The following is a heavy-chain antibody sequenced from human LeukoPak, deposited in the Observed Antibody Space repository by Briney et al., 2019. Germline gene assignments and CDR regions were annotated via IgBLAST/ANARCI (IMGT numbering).Heavy chain of an antibody. J-gene: IGHJ5*01. CDR3: AKCSTSAYTTGWCNWIGS. D-gene: IGHD6-19*01. CDR1: GFTFTSDA. V-gene: IGHV3-23*01. Sequence: GGSLRLSCVASGFTFTSDAMNWVRQAPGKGLEWVSSTVSRGTTQYADSVKGRFTVSRDTSKNTLYLQMNSLRADDTAVYYCAKCSTSAYTTGWCNWIGSWGQGTLVTVSS. CDR2: TVSRGTT.